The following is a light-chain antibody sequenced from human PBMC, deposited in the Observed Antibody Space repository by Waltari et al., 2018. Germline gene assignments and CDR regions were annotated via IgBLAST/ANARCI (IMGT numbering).Light chain of an antibody. CDR2: HTS. J-gene: IGKJ1*01. CDR1: QSVNIY. CDR3: QHYKNLPVS. V-gene: IGKV3-20*01. Sequence: IVLTQSPGTLSLSPGERATLSCRASQSVNIYLAWYQQKPGQAPRLLIYHTSTGAAGIPDRFSGSGSGTDFSLTISGLEPEDFAVYYCQHYKNLPVSFGQGTKVEIK.